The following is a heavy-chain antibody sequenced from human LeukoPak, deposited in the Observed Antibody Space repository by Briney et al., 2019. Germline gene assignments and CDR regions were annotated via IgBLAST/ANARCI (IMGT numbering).Heavy chain of an antibody. D-gene: IGHD3-9*01. J-gene: IGHJ4*02. Sequence: PGGSLKLSCAASGFTFNSYWMHWVRQAPGKGLVWVSRINTDGSSITYADSVKGRFTISRDNAKNTLYLQMNSLRVEDTAVYFCARDVRYCPDKWGQGTPVTVSS. CDR3: ARDVRYCPDK. CDR2: INTDGSSI. CDR1: GFTFNSYW. V-gene: IGHV3-74*01.